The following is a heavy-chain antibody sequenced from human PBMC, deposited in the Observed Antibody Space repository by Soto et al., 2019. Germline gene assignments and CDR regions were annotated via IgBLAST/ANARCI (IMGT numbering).Heavy chain of an antibody. J-gene: IGHJ4*02. Sequence: NPSETLSLTCAVYGGSFSGYYWSWTRQPPGKGLEWIGEINHSGSTNYNPSLKSRVTISVDTSKNQFSLKLSSVTAADTAVYYCATSIKRGLPASYGAVYFDYWGQGTLVTVSS. CDR2: INHSGST. V-gene: IGHV4-34*01. D-gene: IGHD4-17*01. CDR1: GGSFSGYY. CDR3: ATSIKRGLPASYGAVYFDY.